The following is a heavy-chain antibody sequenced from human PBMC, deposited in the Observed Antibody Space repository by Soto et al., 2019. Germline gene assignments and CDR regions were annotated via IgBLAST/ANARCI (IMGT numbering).Heavy chain of an antibody. CDR1: GFTFSSYS. CDR2: ISSSSSTI. CDR3: ARDFRRLDIVVVPAAIIRDAFDI. V-gene: IGHV3-48*01. J-gene: IGHJ3*02. Sequence: EVQLVESGGGLVQPGGSLRLSCAASGFTFSSYSMNWVRQAPGKGLEWVSYISSSSSTIYYADSVKGRFTISRDNAKNSLYQQMNSLRAEDTAVYYCARDFRRLDIVVVPAAIIRDAFDIWGQGTMVTVSS. D-gene: IGHD2-2*03.